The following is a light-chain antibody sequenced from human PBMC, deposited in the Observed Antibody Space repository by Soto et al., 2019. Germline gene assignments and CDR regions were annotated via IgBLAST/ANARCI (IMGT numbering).Light chain of an antibody. V-gene: IGKV3-20*01. CDR3: QQYGSSPIS. Sequence: IVLTQSPGTLSLSPGERATISCPASQSVRNNNLNWYQQKAGQAPRLLIDGASIRATCIPDRGSGSGSGTDFTLTSSRLEPEDCALYYCQQYGSSPISFGQGTRLEN. J-gene: IGKJ5*01. CDR1: QSVRNNN. CDR2: GAS.